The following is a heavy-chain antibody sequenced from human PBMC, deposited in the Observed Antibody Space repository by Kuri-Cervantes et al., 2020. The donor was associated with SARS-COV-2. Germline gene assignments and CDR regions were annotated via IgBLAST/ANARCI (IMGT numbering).Heavy chain of an antibody. CDR2: VYYSGYT. CDR1: GGSINSSGYY. J-gene: IGHJ6*03. V-gene: IGHV4-31*01. D-gene: IGHD2-8*02. CDR3: ARGRRGYSSGTFYDYMDV. Sequence: SCTVSGGSINSSGYYWSWVRQLPGKGLEWIGYVYYSGYTYYNPSLKRLVTISIDTPKNQFSLSLTSVTAADTAVYFCARGRRGYSSGTFYDYMDVWGKGTTVTVSS.